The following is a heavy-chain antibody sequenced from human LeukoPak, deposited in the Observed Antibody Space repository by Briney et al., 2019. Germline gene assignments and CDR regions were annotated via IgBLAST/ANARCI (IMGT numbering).Heavy chain of an antibody. CDR3: ARDYSTNWFDP. J-gene: IGHJ5*02. CDR2: IYHSGST. CDR1: GYSISSGYY. D-gene: IGHD2-15*01. V-gene: IGHV4-38-2*02. Sequence: SETLSLTCTVSGYSISSGYYWGWIRQPPGKGLEWIGSIYHSGSTYYNPSLKSRVTISVDTSKNQFSLKLSSVTAADTAVYYCARDYSTNWFDPWGQGTLVTVSS.